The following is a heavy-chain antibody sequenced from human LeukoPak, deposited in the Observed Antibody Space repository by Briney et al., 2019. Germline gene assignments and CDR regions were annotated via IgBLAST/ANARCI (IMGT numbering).Heavy chain of an antibody. CDR2: IFYSGAT. CDR3: ARSLYPVPAIGPLVS. J-gene: IGHJ5*02. CDR1: GSTSSFY. D-gene: IGHD2-2*01. V-gene: IGHV4-59*08. Sequence: SETLSLTCTVSGSTSSFYWNWIRQPPGKGLEWIGYIFYSGATSYNPSLKGRVTISLDMSNNQFSPNLTSVTAADTAVYYCARSLYPVPAIGPLVSWGQGALVTVSS.